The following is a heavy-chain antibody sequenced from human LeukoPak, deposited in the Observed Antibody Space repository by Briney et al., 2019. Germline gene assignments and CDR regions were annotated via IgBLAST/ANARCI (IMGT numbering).Heavy chain of an antibody. CDR3: ARSPRGIYVYFDY. J-gene: IGHJ4*02. CDR1: GYTFTSSY. Sequence: GASVKVSCKASGYTFTSSYMHWVRQAPGQGLEWMGIINPSGGSTSYAQKFQGRVTMTRDTSASTAYMELSSLRSEDTAMYYCARSPRGIYVYFDYWGQGTVDTVSS. CDR2: INPSGGST. V-gene: IGHV1-46*01. D-gene: IGHD3-10*01.